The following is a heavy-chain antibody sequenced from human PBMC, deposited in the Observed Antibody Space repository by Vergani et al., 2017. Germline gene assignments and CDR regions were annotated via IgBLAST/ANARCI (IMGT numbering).Heavy chain of an antibody. V-gene: IGHV3-23*01. J-gene: IGHJ6*02. CDR2: ISGSGGST. D-gene: IGHD5-12*01. CDR3: AKASPRNSGYDYHYYYHTMDV. Sequence: EVHLLESGGDLVQPGGSLRLSCAASGFTFNHYAMNWVRQPPGKGLEWVSGISGSGGSTYYAGTVKGRFTISRDSTKNTLSLQMDSLSAGDTAVYYCAKASPRNSGYDYHYYYHTMDVWGQETTVTVSS. CDR1: GFTFNHYA.